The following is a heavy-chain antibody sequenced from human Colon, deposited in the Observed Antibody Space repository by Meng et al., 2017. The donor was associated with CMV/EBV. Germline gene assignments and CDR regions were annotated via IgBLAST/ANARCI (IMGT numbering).Heavy chain of an antibody. D-gene: IGHD3-10*01. V-gene: IGHV1-8*01. CDR3: ARGRGGGFDP. CDR2: MSPKSGNT. CDR1: GYSFSTYD. Sequence: KVSCKAAGYSFSTYDMNWVRQATGQGLEWLGWMSPKSGNTGYAQKFQGRVAMTRNTSISTAYMELSSLTSEDTAVYYCARGRGGGFDPWGQGTLVTVSS. J-gene: IGHJ5*02.